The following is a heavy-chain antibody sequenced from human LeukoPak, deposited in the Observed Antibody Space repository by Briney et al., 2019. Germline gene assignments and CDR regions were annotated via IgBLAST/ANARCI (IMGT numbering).Heavy chain of an antibody. CDR3: ARHSSGRGAGY. CDR1: GGSISSSSYY. V-gene: IGHV4-39*01. Sequence: NSSETLSLTCTVSGGSISSSSYYWGWIRQPPGKGLEWIGSIYYSGSTYYNPSLKSRVTISVDTSKNQFSLKLSSVTAADTAVYYCARHSSGRGAGYWGQGTLVTVSS. CDR2: IYYSGST. D-gene: IGHD6-19*01. J-gene: IGHJ4*02.